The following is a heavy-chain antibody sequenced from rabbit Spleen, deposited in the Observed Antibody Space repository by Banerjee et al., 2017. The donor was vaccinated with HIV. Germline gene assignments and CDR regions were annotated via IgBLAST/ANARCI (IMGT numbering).Heavy chain of an antibody. D-gene: IGHD1-1*01. CDR3: ARDTSSSFSSYGMDL. J-gene: IGHJ6*01. CDR1: GVSFISNYY. CDR2: IEAGSSGFT. Sequence: QSLEESGGDLVKPGASLTLTCTASGVSFISNYYMCWVRQAPGKGLEWIACIEAGSSGFTYFASWAKGRFTISKTSSTTVTLQMTSLTAADTATYFCARDTSSSFSSYGMDLWGQGTLVTVS. V-gene: IGHV1S40*01.